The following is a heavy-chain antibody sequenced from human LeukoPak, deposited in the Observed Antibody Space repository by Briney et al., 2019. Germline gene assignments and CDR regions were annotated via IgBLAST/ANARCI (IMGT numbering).Heavy chain of an antibody. V-gene: IGHV1-18*01. CDR1: GYTFTSYG. CDR2: ISAYNGNT. Sequence: ASVKVSCKASGYTFTSYGISWVRRAPGQGLEWMGWISAYNGNTNYAQKLQGRVTMTTDTSTSTAYMELRSLRSDDTAVYYCARDLPLYSSSWYLVAWGQGTLVTVSS. CDR3: ARDLPLYSSSWYLVA. D-gene: IGHD6-13*01. J-gene: IGHJ5*02.